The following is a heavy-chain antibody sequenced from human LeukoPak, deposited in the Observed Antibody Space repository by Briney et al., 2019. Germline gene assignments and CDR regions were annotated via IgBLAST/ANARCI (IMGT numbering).Heavy chain of an antibody. V-gene: IGHV1-2*06. CDR2: INPNSGGT. CDR3: ATVKVGYCGGDCYIFDY. CDR1: GYTFTGYY. D-gene: IGHD2-21*01. J-gene: IGHJ4*02. Sequence: ASVKVSCKASGYTFTGYYMHWVRQAPGQGLEWMGRINPNSGGTNYAQKFQGRVTITADTSTDTAYMELSSLRSEDTAVYYCATVKVGYCGGDCYIFDYWGQGTLVTVSS.